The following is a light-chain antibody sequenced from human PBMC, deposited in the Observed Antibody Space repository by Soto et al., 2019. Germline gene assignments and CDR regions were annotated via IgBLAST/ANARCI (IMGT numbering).Light chain of an antibody. J-gene: IGKJ4*01. V-gene: IGKV3-11*01. CDR2: DAS. CDR3: QQHSNWPPELT. CDR1: QSVSSY. Sequence: EIVLTQSPATLSLSPGERDTLSCRASQSVSSYLAWYQQRPGQAPRLLIYDASNRATVIPARFSGSGSGTDFALTISSREPEDFAVYYCQQHSNWPPELTFGGGTKVEIK.